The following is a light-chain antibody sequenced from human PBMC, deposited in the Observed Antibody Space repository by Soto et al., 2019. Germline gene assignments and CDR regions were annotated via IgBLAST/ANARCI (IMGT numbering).Light chain of an antibody. CDR1: QGISSF. CDR2: GAS. CDR3: QRLNSFPWT. J-gene: IGKJ1*01. Sequence: DIQLTQSPSFLSASVGDRVTITCRASQGISSFLAWYQQKPGKAPSLLIYGASTLQSGVPSRFSGSGSGTEFTLTISSLQPEDFATYYCQRLNSFPWTFVQGTKVEIK. V-gene: IGKV1-9*01.